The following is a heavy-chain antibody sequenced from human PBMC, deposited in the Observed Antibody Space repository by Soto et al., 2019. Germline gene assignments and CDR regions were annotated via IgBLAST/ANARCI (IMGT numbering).Heavy chain of an antibody. D-gene: IGHD3-3*01. V-gene: IGHV1-18*01. CDR2: ISAYNGNT. CDR1: GYTFTSYG. J-gene: IGHJ3*02. CDR3: ATDRAVFWSGYYTAPDVFDI. Sequence: ASVKVSCKASGYTFTSYGISWVRQAPGQGLEWMGWISAYNGNTNYAQKLQGRVTMTTDTSTSTAYMELRSLRSDDTAVYYCATDRAVFWSGYYTAPDVFDIWGQGTMVTVSS.